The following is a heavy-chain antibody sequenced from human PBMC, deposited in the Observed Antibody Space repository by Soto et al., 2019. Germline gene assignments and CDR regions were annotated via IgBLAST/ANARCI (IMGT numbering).Heavy chain of an antibody. D-gene: IGHD6-19*01. CDR2: IWYDGSNK. V-gene: IGHV3-33*01. CDR3: ARWARIAVAGPDY. J-gene: IGHJ4*02. Sequence: QVQLVESGGGVVQPGRSLRLSCAASGFTFSSYGMHWVRQAPGKGLEWVAVIWYDGSNKYYADSVKGRFTISRDNSKNTLYLQMNSLRAEDTAVYYCARWARIAVAGPDYWGQGTLVTVSS. CDR1: GFTFSSYG.